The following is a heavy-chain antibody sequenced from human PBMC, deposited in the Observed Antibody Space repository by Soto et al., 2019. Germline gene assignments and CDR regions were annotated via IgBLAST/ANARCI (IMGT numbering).Heavy chain of an antibody. D-gene: IGHD3-10*01. CDR2: INHSGST. CDR3: ARGGVTRGVPRATMVRGPPPRIYNWFDP. CDR1: GGSFSGYY. V-gene: IGHV4-34*01. Sequence: SETLSLTCAVYGGSFSGYYWSWIRQPPGKGLEWIGEINHSGSTNYNPSLKSRVTISVDTSKNQFSLKLRSVTAADTAVYYCARGGVTRGVPRATMVRGPPPRIYNWFDPWGQGTLVTVSS. J-gene: IGHJ5*02.